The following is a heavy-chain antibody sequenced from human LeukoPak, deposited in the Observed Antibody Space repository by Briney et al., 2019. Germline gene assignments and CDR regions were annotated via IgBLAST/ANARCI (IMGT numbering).Heavy chain of an antibody. CDR1: GGSISSYY. CDR2: IYYSGST. J-gene: IGHJ4*02. V-gene: IGHV4-59*01. Sequence: SETLSLTCTVSGGSISSYYWSWIRQPPGKGLEWIGYIYYSGSTNYNPSLEGRVTISVDTSKNQFSLKLSSVTAADTAVYYCARTPGDYNWDARCYFDYWGQGTLVTVSS. D-gene: IGHD1-20*01. CDR3: ARTPGDYNWDARCYFDY.